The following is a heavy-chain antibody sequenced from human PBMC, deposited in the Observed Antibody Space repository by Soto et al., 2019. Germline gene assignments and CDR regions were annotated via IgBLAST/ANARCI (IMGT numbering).Heavy chain of an antibody. V-gene: IGHV1-2*04. CDR1: GYTFTGYY. CDR2: INPNSGGT. J-gene: IGHJ6*02. Sequence: ASVKVSCKASGYTFTGYYMHWVRQAPGQGLEWMGWINPNSGGTNYAQKFQGWVTMTRDTSISTAYMELSRLRSDDTAVYYCARDHPGYCSGGSCSNGMDVWGQGTTVTAP. CDR3: ARDHPGYCSGGSCSNGMDV. D-gene: IGHD2-15*01.